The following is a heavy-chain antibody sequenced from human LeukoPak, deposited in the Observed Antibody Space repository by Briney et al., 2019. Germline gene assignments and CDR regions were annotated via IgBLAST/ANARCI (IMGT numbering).Heavy chain of an antibody. V-gene: IGHV3-30*14. Sequence: GGSLRLSCAASGFSFSNYAMHWVRQAPGKGLEWVAVISYDGSNKYYADSVKGRFTISRDNSKNTLSLQVNSLRPEDTAVYYCARLGGRREIEYFQHWGQGTLVTVSS. CDR1: GFSFSNYA. D-gene: IGHD3-16*01. CDR3: ARLGGRREIEYFQH. CDR2: ISYDGSNK. J-gene: IGHJ1*01.